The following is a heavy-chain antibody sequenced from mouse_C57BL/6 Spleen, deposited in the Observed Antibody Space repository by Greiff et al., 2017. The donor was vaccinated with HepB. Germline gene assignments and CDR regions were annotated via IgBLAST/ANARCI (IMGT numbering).Heavy chain of an antibody. J-gene: IGHJ2*01. V-gene: IGHV5-4*01. Sequence: EVMLVESGGGLVKPGGSLKLSCAASGFTFSSYAMSWVRQTPEKRLEWVATISDGGSYTYYPDNVKGRFTISRDNAKNNLYLQMSHLKSEDTAMYYCARDPSSLYYFDYWGQGTTLTVSS. CDR3: ARDPSSLYYFDY. CDR2: ISDGGSYT. CDR1: GFTFSSYA. D-gene: IGHD1-1*01.